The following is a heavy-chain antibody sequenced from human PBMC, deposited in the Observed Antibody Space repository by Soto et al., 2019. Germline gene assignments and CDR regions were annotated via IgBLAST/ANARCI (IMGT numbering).Heavy chain of an antibody. CDR3: ARRIHIVGATTAFDI. CDR2: IYPGDSDT. D-gene: IGHD1-26*01. Sequence: GESLKISCKGSGYSFTSYWIGWVRQMPGKGLEWMGIIYPGDSDTRYSPSFQGQVTISADKSISTAYLQWSSLKASDTAMYYCARRIHIVGATTAFDIWGQGTMVTVSS. J-gene: IGHJ3*02. CDR1: GYSFTSYW. V-gene: IGHV5-51*01.